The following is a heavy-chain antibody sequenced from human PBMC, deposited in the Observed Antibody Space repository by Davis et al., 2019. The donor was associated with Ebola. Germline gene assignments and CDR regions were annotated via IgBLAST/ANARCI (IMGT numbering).Heavy chain of an antibody. CDR3: ARSHYDFWSGYHDAFDI. CDR1: GYSFTSYW. V-gene: IGHV5-51*01. CDR2: IYPGDSDT. J-gene: IGHJ3*02. D-gene: IGHD3-3*01. Sequence: GESLKIFCKGSGYSFTSYWIGWVRQMPGKGLEWMGIIYPGDSDTRYSPSFQGQVTISADKSISTAYLQWRSLKASDTAMYYCARSHYDFWSGYHDAFDIWGQGTMVTVSS.